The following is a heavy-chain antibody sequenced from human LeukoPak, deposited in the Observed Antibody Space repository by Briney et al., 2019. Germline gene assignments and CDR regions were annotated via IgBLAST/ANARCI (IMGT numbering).Heavy chain of an antibody. J-gene: IGHJ4*02. CDR1: GFTFSSYS. CDR2: ISSISSTI. D-gene: IGHD1-26*01. Sequence: PGGSMRLSSAASGFTFSSYSMNWVSQAPGKVLEWVSYISSISSTIYYADSVKGRFTISRDNAKNSLYLQMNSLRDEDTAVYYCASTSGSYYLSFDYWGQGTLVTVSS. V-gene: IGHV3-48*02. CDR3: ASTSGSYYLSFDY.